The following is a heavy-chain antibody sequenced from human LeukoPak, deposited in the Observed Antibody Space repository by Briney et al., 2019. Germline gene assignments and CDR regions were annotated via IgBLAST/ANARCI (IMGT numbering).Heavy chain of an antibody. CDR2: IYYSGST. V-gene: IGHV4-39*07. CDR3: ARDTTRLLWFGEPIEGFDY. J-gene: IGHJ4*02. CDR1: GGSISSSSYY. D-gene: IGHD3-10*01. Sequence: SETLSLTCTVSGGSISSSSYYWGWIRQPPGKGLEWIGSIYYSGSTYYNPSLKSRVTISVDTSKNQFSLKLSSVTAADTAVYYCARDTTRLLWFGEPIEGFDYWGQGTLVTVSS.